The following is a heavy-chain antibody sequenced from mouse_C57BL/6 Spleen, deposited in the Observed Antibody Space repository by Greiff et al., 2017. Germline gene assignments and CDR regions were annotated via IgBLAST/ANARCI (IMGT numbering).Heavy chain of an antibody. D-gene: IGHD1-1*01. V-gene: IGHV1-39*01. Sequence: EVQVVESGPELVKPGASVKISCKASGYSFTDYNMNWVKQSNGKSLEWIGVINPNYGTTSYNQKFKGKATLTVDQSSSTAYMQLNSLTSEDSAVYYCARGDYGSSYNAMDYWGQGTSVTVSS. CDR2: INPNYGTT. CDR1: GYSFTDYN. J-gene: IGHJ4*01. CDR3: ARGDYGSSYNAMDY.